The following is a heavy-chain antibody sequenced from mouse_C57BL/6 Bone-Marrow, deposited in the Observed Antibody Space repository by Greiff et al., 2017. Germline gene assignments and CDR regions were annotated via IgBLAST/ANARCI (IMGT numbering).Heavy chain of an antibody. J-gene: IGHJ4*01. CDR3: ARQPLSYAMDY. V-gene: IGHV5-12*01. D-gene: IGHD1-1*01. Sequence: EVHLVESGGGLVQPGGSLKLSCAASGFTFSDYYMYWVRQTPEKRLEWVAYISNGGGSTYYPDTVKGRFTISRDNAKNTLYLQRSRLKSEDTAMYYCARQPLSYAMDYWGQGTSVTVSS. CDR2: ISNGGGST. CDR1: GFTFSDYY.